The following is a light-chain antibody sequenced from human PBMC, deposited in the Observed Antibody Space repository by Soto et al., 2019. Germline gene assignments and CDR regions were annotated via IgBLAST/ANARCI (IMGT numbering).Light chain of an antibody. CDR1: QSVSSY. Sequence: EILLTQSPATLCLSPGERATLACRASQSVSSYLAWYQQKPGQAPRVLIYDASNRATGIPARFSGSGAGTDFTLTISSLEPEDFAVYYCQQRSNWPPTFGQGTKVDIK. V-gene: IGKV3-11*01. CDR3: QQRSNWPPT. J-gene: IGKJ1*01. CDR2: DAS.